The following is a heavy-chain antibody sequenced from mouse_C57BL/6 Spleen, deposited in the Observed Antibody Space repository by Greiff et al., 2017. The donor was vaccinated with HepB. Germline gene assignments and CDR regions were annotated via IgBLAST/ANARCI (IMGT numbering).Heavy chain of an antibody. D-gene: IGHD6-1*01. Sequence: EVMLVESGGGLVKPGGSLKLSCAASGFTFSSYAMSWVRQTPEKRLEWVATISDGGSYTYYPDNVKGRFTISRDNAKNNLYLQMSHLKSEDTAMYYCASKPLGRRAYWGQGTLVTVSA. J-gene: IGHJ3*01. CDR2: ISDGGSYT. CDR3: ASKPLGRRAY. CDR1: GFTFSSYA. V-gene: IGHV5-4*03.